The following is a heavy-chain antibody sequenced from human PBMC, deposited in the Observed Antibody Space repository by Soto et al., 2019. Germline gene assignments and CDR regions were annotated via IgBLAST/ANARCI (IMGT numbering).Heavy chain of an antibody. V-gene: IGHV3-23*04. D-gene: IGHD2-21*02. J-gene: IGHJ4*02. Sequence: EVQLVESEGGLVQPGGSLRLSCEASGFIFTTSDMSWVRQAPGKGLEWISSITITGDTTHYADSVKGRFTISRDNSRNTVYLQMNSRRVDDTAVYYCGKGGGGDHGYWGQGTLVAVSS. CDR2: ITITGDTT. CDR1: GFIFTTSD. CDR3: GKGGGGDHGY.